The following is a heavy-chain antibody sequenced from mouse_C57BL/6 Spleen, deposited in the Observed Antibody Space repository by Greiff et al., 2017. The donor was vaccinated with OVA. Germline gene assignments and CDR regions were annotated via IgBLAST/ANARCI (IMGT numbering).Heavy chain of an antibody. Sequence: QVQLKQPGAELVMPGASVKLSCKASGYTFTSYWMHWVKQRPGQGLEWIGEIDPSDSYTNYNQQFQGKSTLTVDKSSSTAYMQLSSLTSEDSAVYYCAREGDLRSAMDYWGQGTSVTVSS. V-gene: IGHV1-69*01. CDR3: AREGDLRSAMDY. CDR1: GYTFTSYW. CDR2: IDPSDSYT. J-gene: IGHJ4*01.